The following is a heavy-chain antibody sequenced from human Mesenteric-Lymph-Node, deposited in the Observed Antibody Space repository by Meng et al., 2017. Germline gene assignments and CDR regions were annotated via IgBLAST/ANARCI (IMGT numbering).Heavy chain of an antibody. CDR2: INHSGST. CDR3: ARGRNGLLWFGELSSSVYYGMDV. J-gene: IGHJ6*02. D-gene: IGHD3-10*01. V-gene: IGHV4-34*01. CDR1: GGSFSGYY. Sequence: SETLSLTCAVYGGSFSGYYWSWIRQPPGKGLEWIGEINHSGSTNYNPSLKSRVTISVDTSKNQFSLKLSSVTAAATAVYYCARGRNGLLWFGELSSSVYYGMDVWGQGTTVTVSS.